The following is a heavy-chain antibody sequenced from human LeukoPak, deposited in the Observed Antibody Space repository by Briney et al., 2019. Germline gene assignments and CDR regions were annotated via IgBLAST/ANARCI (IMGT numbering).Heavy chain of an antibody. CDR3: ARGLSSGWSNFDY. CDR2: INHSGST. Sequence: PSGPLSLTCAVYGGSFSGYYWSWIRQPPGKGLEWIGEINHSGSTNYNPSLKSRVTISVDTSKNQLSLKLSSVTAADTAVYYCARGLSSGWSNFDYWGQGTLVTVSS. CDR1: GGSFSGYY. D-gene: IGHD6-19*01. J-gene: IGHJ4*02. V-gene: IGHV4-34*01.